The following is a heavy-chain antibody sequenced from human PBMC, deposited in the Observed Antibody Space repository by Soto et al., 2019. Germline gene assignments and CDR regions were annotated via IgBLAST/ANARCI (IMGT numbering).Heavy chain of an antibody. D-gene: IGHD6-19*01. CDR1: GGSISSGGYY. J-gene: IGHJ5*02. CDR2: IYYSGST. Sequence: PSETLSLTCTVSGGSISSGGYYWSWIRQHPGKGLEWIGYIYYSGSTYYNPSLKSRVTISVDTSKNQFSLKLSSVTAADTAVYYCARGIPMGSSGWYLGWFDPWGQGTLVTVSS. CDR3: ARGIPMGSSGWYLGWFDP. V-gene: IGHV4-31*03.